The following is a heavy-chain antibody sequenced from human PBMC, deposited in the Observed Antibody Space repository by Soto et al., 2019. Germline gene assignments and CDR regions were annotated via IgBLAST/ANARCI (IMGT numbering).Heavy chain of an antibody. J-gene: IGHJ6*02. CDR2: INPSGGST. D-gene: IGHD5-18*01. Sequence: GASVKVSCKASGYTFTSYYMHWVRQAPGQGLEWMGIINPSGGSTSYAQKFQGRVTMTRDTSTSTVYMELSSPRSEDTAVYYCAREMGDTAMERYYYYGVDVWGQGTTVTVSS. V-gene: IGHV1-46*01. CDR1: GYTFTSYY. CDR3: AREMGDTAMERYYYYGVDV.